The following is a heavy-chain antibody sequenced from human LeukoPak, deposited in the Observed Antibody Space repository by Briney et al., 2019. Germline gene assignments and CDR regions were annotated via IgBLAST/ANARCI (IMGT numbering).Heavy chain of an antibody. CDR2: ISSSSSYI. CDR3: AKRAIDILTGYSYYFDY. Sequence: GGSLRLSCAASGFTFSSYSMNWVRQAPGKGLEWVSSISSSSSYIYYADSVKGRFTISRDNSKNTLYLQMNSLRAEDTAVYYCAKRAIDILTGYSYYFDYWGQGTLVTVSS. J-gene: IGHJ4*02. V-gene: IGHV3-21*04. D-gene: IGHD3-9*01. CDR1: GFTFSSYS.